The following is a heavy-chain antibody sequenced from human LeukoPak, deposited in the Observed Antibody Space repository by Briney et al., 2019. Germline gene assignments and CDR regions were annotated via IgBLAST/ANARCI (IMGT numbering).Heavy chain of an antibody. CDR3: ARAPVPYGGPNWFDP. CDR1: GFTFSSYA. J-gene: IGHJ5*02. V-gene: IGHV3-30-3*01. Sequence: GGSLRLSCAASGFTFSSYAMHWVRQAPGKGLEWVAVISYDGSNKYYADSVKGRFTISRDNSKNTLYLQMNSLRAEDTAVYYCARAPVPYGGPNWFDPWGQGTLVTVSS. CDR2: ISYDGSNK. D-gene: IGHD3-10*01.